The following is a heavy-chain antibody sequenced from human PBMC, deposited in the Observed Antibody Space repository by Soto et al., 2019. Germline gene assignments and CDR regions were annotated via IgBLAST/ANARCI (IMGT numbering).Heavy chain of an antibody. CDR2: IIPIFGTA. CDR3: ASPGKDGYNSLSWFDP. V-gene: IGHV1-69*13. CDR1: GGTFSSYA. Sequence: SVKVSCKASGGTFSSYAISWVRQAPGQGLEWMGGIIPIFGTANYAQKFQGRVTITADESTSTAYMELSSLRSEDTAVYYCASPGKDGYNSLSWFDPWGQGTLVTVSS. D-gene: IGHD1-1*01. J-gene: IGHJ5*02.